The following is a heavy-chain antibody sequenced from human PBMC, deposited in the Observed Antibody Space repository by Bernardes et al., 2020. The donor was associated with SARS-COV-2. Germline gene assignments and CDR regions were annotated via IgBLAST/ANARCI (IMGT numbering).Heavy chain of an antibody. V-gene: IGHV1-2*02. Sequence: ASVKVSCKASGYTFTDYYIHWVRQAPGQGLEWMGWISPKSGDTTYAQKFQGRITLTRDTSITTAYMDLSSLKSDDTAVYYCVSVTWSQHDGVDFWGQGTMVTVSS. CDR2: ISPKSGDT. J-gene: IGHJ3*01. CDR3: VSVTWSQHDGVDF. D-gene: IGHD1-26*01. CDR1: GYTFTDYY.